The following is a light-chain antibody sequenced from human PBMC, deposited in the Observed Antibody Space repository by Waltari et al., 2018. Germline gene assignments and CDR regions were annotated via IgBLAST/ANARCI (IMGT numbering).Light chain of an antibody. V-gene: IGLV2-11*01. CDR3: CSYVGSNIYWV. Sequence: QSALTQPRSVSGSPGQSVTISCTGTSSDIGDYNYVSWYQHYPDKAPKLIIYNINKRPSGVPDRFSGSKSGNTASLTISGLQAEDEADYCCCSYVGSNIYWVFGGGTKLTVL. CDR1: SSDIGDYNY. CDR2: NIN. J-gene: IGLJ3*02.